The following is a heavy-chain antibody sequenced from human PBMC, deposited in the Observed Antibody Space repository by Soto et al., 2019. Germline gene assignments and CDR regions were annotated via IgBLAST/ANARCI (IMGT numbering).Heavy chain of an antibody. D-gene: IGHD6-13*01. Sequence: ASAEVSCTACGYTFSSSGIPWVRQAPGQRLEWMGWINAANGDTKYSPKFQGRVTITRDTSASTAYMELSSLRSEDTAVYYCVRRHVSATGIDWFDPWGQGTLVTVS. V-gene: IGHV1-3*01. CDR2: INAANGDT. J-gene: IGHJ5*02. CDR3: VRRHVSATGIDWFDP. CDR1: GYTFSSSG.